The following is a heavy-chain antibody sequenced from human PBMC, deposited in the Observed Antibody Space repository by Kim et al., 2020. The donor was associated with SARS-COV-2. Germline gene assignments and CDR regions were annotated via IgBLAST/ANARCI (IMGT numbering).Heavy chain of an antibody. Sequence: GGSLRLSCAASGFTFSSYAMSWVRQAPGKGLEWVSAISGSGGSTYYADSVKGRFTISRDNSKNTLYLQMNSLRAEDTAVYYCAKDHKWLEDYYYGMDVWGQGTTVTVSS. CDR3: AKDHKWLEDYYYGMDV. CDR1: GFTFSSYA. V-gene: IGHV3-23*01. CDR2: ISGSGGST. J-gene: IGHJ6*02. D-gene: IGHD6-19*01.